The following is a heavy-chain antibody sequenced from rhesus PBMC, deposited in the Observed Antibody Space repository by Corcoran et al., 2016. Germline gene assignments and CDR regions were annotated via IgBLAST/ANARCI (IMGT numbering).Heavy chain of an antibody. CDR1: GLTFSYSD. J-gene: IGHJ4*01. CDR2: ISNIGVST. V-gene: IGHV3S5*01. CDR3: AIRGSTSLFDY. D-gene: IGHD1-44*01. Sequence: EVQLVESGGGLVQPGGSLRLSCAASGLTFSYSDINWVRQAPGKGLEWVSYISNIGVSTYYADSVKGRFTISRDNSTNTLSLQMNSLRAEDTAVYYCAIRGSTSLFDYWGQGGLVTVSS.